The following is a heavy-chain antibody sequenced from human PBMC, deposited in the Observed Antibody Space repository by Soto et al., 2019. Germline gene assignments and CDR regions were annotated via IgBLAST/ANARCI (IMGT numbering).Heavy chain of an antibody. Sequence: QVQLVESGGGVVQPGRSLRLSCAVSGFTFSHYGMHWVRQAPGRGLEWVAVIWHDASKRYYADSVKGRFTISRDNSKNMLYLQVSSLRPEDTAIYYRARYDGSGYLNYWGQGILVTVSS. D-gene: IGHD3-22*01. V-gene: IGHV3-33*01. CDR2: IWHDASKR. J-gene: IGHJ4*02. CDR3: ARYDGSGYLNY. CDR1: GFTFSHYG.